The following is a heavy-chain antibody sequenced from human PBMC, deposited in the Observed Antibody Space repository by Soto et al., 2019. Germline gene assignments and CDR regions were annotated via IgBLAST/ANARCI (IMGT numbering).Heavy chain of an antibody. CDR1: GDSVSSNSAA. CDR2: TYYRSKWYN. J-gene: IGHJ6*02. V-gene: IGHV6-1*01. Sequence: SQTLSLTCAISGDSVSSNSAAWNWIRQSPSRGLEWLGRTYYRSKWYNDYAVSVKSRITINPDTSKNQFSLQLNSVTPEDTAVYYCAMYYDFWSGSSAQYGMDVWGQGTTVTVSS. D-gene: IGHD3-3*01. CDR3: AMYYDFWSGSSAQYGMDV.